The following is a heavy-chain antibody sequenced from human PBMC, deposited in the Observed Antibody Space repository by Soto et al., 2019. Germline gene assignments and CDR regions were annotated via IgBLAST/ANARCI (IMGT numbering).Heavy chain of an antibody. V-gene: IGHV1-18*01. Sequence: GTSVKVSCKASGYTFASYAISWMRQAPGQGLEWMGWISAYNGNTNYAQKLQGRVTMTTDTSTSTAYMELRSLRSDDTAVYYCARDPPPPDYWGQGTLVTVSS. J-gene: IGHJ4*02. CDR2: ISAYNGNT. CDR1: GYTFASYA. CDR3: ARDPPPPDY.